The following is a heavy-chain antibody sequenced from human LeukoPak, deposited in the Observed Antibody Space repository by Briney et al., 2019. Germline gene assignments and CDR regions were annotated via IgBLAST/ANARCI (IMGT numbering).Heavy chain of an antibody. J-gene: IGHJ6*02. Sequence: GGSLRLSCAASGFTFSGSAMHWARQASGKGLEWVGRIRSKANNYATAYAASVKGRFTISRDDSKKTAYLQMNSLKTEDTAVYYCTRRTDGYNFHYYYYAMDVWGQGTTVTVSS. V-gene: IGHV3-73*01. D-gene: IGHD5-24*01. CDR1: GFTFSGSA. CDR3: TRRTDGYNFHYYYYAMDV. CDR2: IRSKANNYAT.